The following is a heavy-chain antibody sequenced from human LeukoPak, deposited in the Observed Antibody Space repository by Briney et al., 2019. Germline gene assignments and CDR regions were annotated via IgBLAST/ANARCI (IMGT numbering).Heavy chain of an antibody. J-gene: IGHJ4*02. CDR1: GGSISSSS. CDR2: ISNSGGST. V-gene: IGHV3-23*01. CDR3: AKHYYDGSGYLVDY. D-gene: IGHD3-22*01. Sequence: ETLSLTCTVSGGSISSSSFYWGWIRQPPGKGLEWVSAISNSGGSTYYADSVKGRFTISRDNSKNTLYLQMNSLRAEDTAVYYCAKHYYDGSGYLVDYWGQGTLVTVSS.